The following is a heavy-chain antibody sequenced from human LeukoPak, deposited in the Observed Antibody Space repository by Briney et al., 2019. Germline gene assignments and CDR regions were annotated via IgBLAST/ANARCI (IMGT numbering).Heavy chain of an antibody. J-gene: IGHJ4*02. CDR3: ARKLGEYFDY. CDR1: GFTFSSYG. D-gene: IGHD3-10*01. Sequence: GGSLRLSCAASGFTFSSYGMHWVRQAPGKGPEWVAVIWYDGSNKYYADSVRGRFTISRDNSKNTLYLQMNSLRAEDTAVYYCARKLGEYFDYWGQGTLVTVSS. V-gene: IGHV3-33*01. CDR2: IWYDGSNK.